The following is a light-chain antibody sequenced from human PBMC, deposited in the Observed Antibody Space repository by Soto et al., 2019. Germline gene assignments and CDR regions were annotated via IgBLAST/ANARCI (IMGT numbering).Light chain of an antibody. CDR1: QSVSSSY. Sequence: EIVLTQSPGTLSLSPGERATLPCRASQSVSSSYLAWYRQKPGQAPSLLIYGASSRATGIPDRVSGSGSGTDFTLTISRLEPEDFAVYYCQQYGSSPCTFGQGTKLEIK. CDR2: GAS. V-gene: IGKV3-20*01. CDR3: QQYGSSPCT. J-gene: IGKJ2*02.